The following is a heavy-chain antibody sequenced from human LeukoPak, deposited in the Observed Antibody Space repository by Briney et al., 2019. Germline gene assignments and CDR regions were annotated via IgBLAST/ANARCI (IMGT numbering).Heavy chain of an antibody. CDR3: ARDGYYYDSSGYYRL. CDR1: GFTFSSYW. CDR2: IKQDGSEK. J-gene: IGHJ4*02. Sequence: GGSLRPSCAASGFTFSSYWMSWVRQAPGKGLEWVANIKQDGSEKYYVDSVKGRFTISRDNAKNSLYLQMNSLRAEDTAVYYCARDGYYYDSSGYYRLWGQGTLVTVSS. D-gene: IGHD3-22*01. V-gene: IGHV3-7*01.